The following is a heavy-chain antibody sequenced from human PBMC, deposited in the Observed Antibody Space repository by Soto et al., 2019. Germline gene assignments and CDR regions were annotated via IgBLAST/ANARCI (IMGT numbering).Heavy chain of an antibody. Sequence: PGGSLRLSCAASGFTFSSYAMSWVRQAPGKGLEWVSAISGSGGSTYYADSVKGRFTISRDNSKNTLYLQMNSLRAEDTAVYYCAKGMWATEWKGNYGMDVLGQGTTVTVSS. CDR2: ISGSGGST. V-gene: IGHV3-23*01. J-gene: IGHJ6*02. CDR1: GFTFSSYA. D-gene: IGHD1-1*01. CDR3: AKGMWATEWKGNYGMDV.